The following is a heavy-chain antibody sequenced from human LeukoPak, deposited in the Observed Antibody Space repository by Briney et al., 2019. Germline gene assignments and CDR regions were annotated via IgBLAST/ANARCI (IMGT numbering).Heavy chain of an antibody. V-gene: IGHV3-7*01. CDR1: GFTFSSHW. D-gene: IGHD4-23*01. Sequence: PGGSLRLSCAAYGFTFSSHWMGWVRQAPGKGLEWVAHIKQGGNEKQYMDSVRGRFTISRDNTKNSMYLQMDSLRDEDTAVYYCARAGRSFYGGSSDYWGQGTLVTVSS. CDR3: ARAGRSFYGGSSDY. J-gene: IGHJ4*02. CDR2: IKQGGNEK.